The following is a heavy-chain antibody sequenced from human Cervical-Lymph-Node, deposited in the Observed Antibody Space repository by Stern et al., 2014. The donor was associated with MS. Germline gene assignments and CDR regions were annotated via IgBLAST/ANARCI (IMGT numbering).Heavy chain of an antibody. CDR2: IIPVCCTA. Sequence: QVQLVQSGAEVKKPGSSVKVSCKASGGTFSSYAISWVRQAPGQGLEWMGGIIPVCCTANHAQKYQGRVTITADESTSTAYMELSRLRSEDRAVYYCAKSTMQLVLFGWFDPWGKGTLVTVS. V-gene: IGHV1-69*12. CDR3: AKSTMQLVLFGWFDP. D-gene: IGHD6-13*01. CDR1: GGTFSSYA. J-gene: IGHJ5*02.